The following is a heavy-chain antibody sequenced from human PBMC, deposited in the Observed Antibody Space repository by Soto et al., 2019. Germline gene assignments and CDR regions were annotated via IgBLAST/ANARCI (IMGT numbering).Heavy chain of an antibody. J-gene: IGHJ5*02. CDR2: ITPLFGIP. D-gene: IGHD2-15*01. V-gene: IGHV1-69*17. CDR1: GGTSRSLS. Sequence: QVQLVQSGAEVKKTGSSVKVSCKASGGTSRSLSITWVRQAPGQGLEWMGGITPLFGIPNYPQKFQGRLTITADKSTGTAYLELSSLISEDTAVYYCARDTHSAGGWFDTWGRGTLVTVSS. CDR3: ARDTHSAGGWFDT.